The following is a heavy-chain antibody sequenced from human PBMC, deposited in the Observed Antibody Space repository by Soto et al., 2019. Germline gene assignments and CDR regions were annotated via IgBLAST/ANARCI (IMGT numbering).Heavy chain of an antibody. CDR2: ISSSSSTI. CDR1: GFTFSSYG. Sequence: GESLKISCAASGFTFSSYGMNWVRQAPGKGLEWVSYISSSSSTIYYADSVKGRFTISRDNAKNSLYLQMNSLRDEDTAVYYCARESRFLEWLSLNWFDPWGQGTLVTVSS. V-gene: IGHV3-48*02. J-gene: IGHJ5*02. D-gene: IGHD3-3*01. CDR3: ARESRFLEWLSLNWFDP.